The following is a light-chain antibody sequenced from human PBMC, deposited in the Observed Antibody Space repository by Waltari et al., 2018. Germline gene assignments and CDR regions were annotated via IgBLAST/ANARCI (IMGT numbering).Light chain of an antibody. CDR3: QHRGYLPPEAT. Sequence: DIVMTQSPDSLAVSLGERATINCKSSQSLFHSPNRKDYLAWYQQKPGQAPRLLVYDASTRATGIPARFSGSGSGTDFTLIISSLEPEDFAVYYCQHRGYLPPEATFGPGTKVDIK. V-gene: IGKV4-1*01. CDR2: DAS. J-gene: IGKJ3*01. CDR1: QSLFHSPNRKDY.